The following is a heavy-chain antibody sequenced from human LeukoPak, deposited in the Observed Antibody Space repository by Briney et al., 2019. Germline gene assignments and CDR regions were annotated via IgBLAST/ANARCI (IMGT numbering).Heavy chain of an antibody. CDR3: ARGIKDGYNTCDY. Sequence: SQTLSLTCTVSGGSISSGGYYWSWIRQHPGKGLEWIGYIYYSGSTYYNPSLKSRVTISVDTSKNQFSLKLSSVTAADTAVYYCARGIKDGYNTCDYWGQGTLVTVSS. J-gene: IGHJ4*02. D-gene: IGHD5-24*01. V-gene: IGHV4-31*03. CDR1: GGSISSGGYY. CDR2: IYYSGST.